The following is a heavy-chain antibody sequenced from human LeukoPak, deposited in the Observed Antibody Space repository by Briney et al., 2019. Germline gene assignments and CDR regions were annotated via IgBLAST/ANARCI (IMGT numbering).Heavy chain of an antibody. V-gene: IGHV1-46*01. D-gene: IGHD5-24*01. CDR3: ARNRWLDC. J-gene: IGHJ4*02. Sequence: GASVKVSCRASGYTFTNYYMHWVRQAPGQGLEWMGIINPSGGSTTYAQKFQDRVTMTRDMSTSTVYIELSSLRSEDTAVYYCARNRWLDCWGQGTLVTVPS. CDR2: INPSGGST. CDR1: GYTFTNYY.